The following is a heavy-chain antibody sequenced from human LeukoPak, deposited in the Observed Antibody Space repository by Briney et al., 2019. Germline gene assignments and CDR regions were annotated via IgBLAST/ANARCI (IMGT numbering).Heavy chain of an antibody. CDR2: IRYDGSNK. V-gene: IGHV3-30*02. D-gene: IGHD1-14*01. CDR3: AKDTTPPKAGFDP. CDR1: GFTFSRYG. Sequence: GSLRLSCAASGFTFSRYGMHWVRQAPGKGLEWVAFIRYDGSNKYYADSVKGRFTISRDNSKNTLYLQMNSLRAEDTAVYYCAKDTTPPKAGFDPWGQGTLVTVSS. J-gene: IGHJ5*02.